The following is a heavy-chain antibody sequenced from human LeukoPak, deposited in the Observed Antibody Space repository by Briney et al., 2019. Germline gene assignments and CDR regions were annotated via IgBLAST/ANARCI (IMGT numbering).Heavy chain of an antibody. V-gene: IGHV5-51*01. J-gene: IGHJ4*02. CDR1: GYRFTNYW. Sequence: GESLKISCKGSGYRFTNYWIDWVRQMPGKGMEWMGIIYPRDSDTRYSPSFQGQVTISADKSITTAYLQWSSLKAPDTAMYYCARPRSLAASPFDYWGQGTLVTVSS. CDR2: IYPRDSDT. D-gene: IGHD6-6*01. CDR3: ARPRSLAASPFDY.